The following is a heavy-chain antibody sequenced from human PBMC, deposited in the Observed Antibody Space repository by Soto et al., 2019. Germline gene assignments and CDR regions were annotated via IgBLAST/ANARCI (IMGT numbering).Heavy chain of an antibody. CDR3: ARDSSSSVNWFDP. CDR1: GGTFSGYA. J-gene: IGHJ5*02. CDR2: IIPIFGTA. V-gene: IGHV1-69*13. D-gene: IGHD6-6*01. Sequence: GASVKVSCKASGGTFSGYAISWVRQAPGQGLEWMGGIIPIFGTANYAQKFQGRVTITADESTSTAYMELSSLRSEDTAVYYCARDSSSSVNWFDPWGQGTLVTVSS.